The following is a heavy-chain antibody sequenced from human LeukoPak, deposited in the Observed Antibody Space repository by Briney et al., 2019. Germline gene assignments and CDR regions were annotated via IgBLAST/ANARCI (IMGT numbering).Heavy chain of an antibody. V-gene: IGHV3-33*01. Sequence: AGGSLRLSCAASGFTFSSYGMHWVRQAPGKGLEWVAVIWYDGTNKYYADSVKGRFTISRDNSKNTLYLQMNSLRAEDTAVYSCARDRSYVSGYYYKNDAFDIWGQGTMVTVSS. D-gene: IGHD3-10*01. CDR1: GFTFSSYG. CDR2: IWYDGTNK. CDR3: ARDRSYVSGYYYKNDAFDI. J-gene: IGHJ3*02.